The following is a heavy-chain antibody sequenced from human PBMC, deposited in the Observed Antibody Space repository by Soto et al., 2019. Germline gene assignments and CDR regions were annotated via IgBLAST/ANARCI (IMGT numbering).Heavy chain of an antibody. J-gene: IGHJ4*02. CDR1: GYTFTNYG. D-gene: IGHD2-2*01. CDR3: ARVGAYCVSTSCHDY. Sequence: QVQLVQSGAEVKKPGASVKVSCKASGYTFTNYGISWVRQAPGQGLEWMGWISAYNGNTDYAQKLQGRVTMTTDTSTSPAYMGLRSRRSDDTAVYHCARVGAYCVSTSCHDYWGQGTLVTVSS. CDR2: ISAYNGNT. V-gene: IGHV1-18*01.